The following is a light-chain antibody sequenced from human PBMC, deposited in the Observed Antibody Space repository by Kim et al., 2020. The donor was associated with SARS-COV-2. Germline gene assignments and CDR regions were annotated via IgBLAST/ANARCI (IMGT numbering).Light chain of an antibody. Sequence: SYVLTQPPSVSVAPGETARITCGGDNIGSQSVHWYQQKPGQGPVLVISYDDDRPSGIPERISGSHSGSLATLTISRVEAGDEADYHCQVWDTGSDHVIFGGGTQLTVL. CDR1: NIGSQS. J-gene: IGLJ2*01. CDR3: QVWDTGSDHVI. V-gene: IGLV3-21*01. CDR2: YDD.